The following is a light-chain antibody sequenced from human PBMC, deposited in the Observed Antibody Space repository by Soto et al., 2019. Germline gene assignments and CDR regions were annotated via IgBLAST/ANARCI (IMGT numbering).Light chain of an antibody. Sequence: QSALTQPRSVSGSPGQSVTISCTGTSGDVGGYNYVSWYQHHPGKAPRLLIYDVAKRPSGVPDRCSASKSGNTASLTISGLQAEDEAYFYCCSYADRNILVFGGGTKLTVL. CDR1: SGDVGGYNY. J-gene: IGLJ2*01. CDR2: DVA. CDR3: CSYADRNILV. V-gene: IGLV2-11*01.